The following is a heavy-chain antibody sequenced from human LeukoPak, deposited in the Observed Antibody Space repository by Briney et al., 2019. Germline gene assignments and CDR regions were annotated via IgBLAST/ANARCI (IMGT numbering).Heavy chain of an antibody. CDR1: GFTFSSSA. CDR3: ARGFYCSSGRWDY. Sequence: GGSLRLSCVASGFTFSSSAMSWVRQAPGKGLEWVSAISGSGTSAYHADSVKGRFTISRDNSKNTLYLQMNSLRGEDTAVYYCARGFYCSSGRWDYWGQGTLVTVSS. D-gene: IGHD3-10*01. V-gene: IGHV3-23*01. CDR2: ISGSGTSA. J-gene: IGHJ4*02.